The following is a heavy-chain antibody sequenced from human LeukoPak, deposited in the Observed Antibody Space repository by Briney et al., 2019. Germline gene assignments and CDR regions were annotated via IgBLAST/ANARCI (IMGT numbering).Heavy chain of an antibody. CDR1: GGSFSGYY. CDR3: ARGLKGYGSGSYTEY. CDR2: INHSGST. J-gene: IGHJ4*02. V-gene: IGHV4-34*01. Sequence: SETLSLTCAVYGGSFSGYYWSWIRQPPGKGLEWIGEINHSGSTNYNPSLKSRVTISVDTSKNQFSLKLSSVTATDTAVYYCARGLKGYGSGSYTEYWGQGTLVTVSS. D-gene: IGHD3-10*01.